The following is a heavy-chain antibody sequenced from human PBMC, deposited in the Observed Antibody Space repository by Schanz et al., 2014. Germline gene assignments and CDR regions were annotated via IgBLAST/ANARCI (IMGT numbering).Heavy chain of an antibody. Sequence: QVQLVESGGGVVQPGRSLRLSCAASGFMFSSYGMHWVRQAPGKGLEWVGVISDDGSKKSYADSVKGRFTISRDNSKNTLYLQMNSLRGDDAAVYYCAREQTIFGVSDTDAYDVWGRGTMVTVSS. CDR1: GFMFSSYG. D-gene: IGHD3-3*01. J-gene: IGHJ3*01. CDR3: AREQTIFGVSDTDAYDV. V-gene: IGHV3-33*08. CDR2: ISDDGSKK.